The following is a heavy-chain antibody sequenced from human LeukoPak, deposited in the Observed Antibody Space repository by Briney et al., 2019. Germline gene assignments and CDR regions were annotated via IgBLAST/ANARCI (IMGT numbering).Heavy chain of an antibody. CDR2: IYYSGST. CDR1: GGSISSGGYY. CDR3: ARGDYYDSSPSMDV. V-gene: IGHV4-31*03. D-gene: IGHD3-22*01. Sequence: SSQTLSLTCTVSGGSISSGGYYWSWIRQHPGKGLEWIGYIYYSGSTYYNPSLKSRVTISVDTSKNQFSLKLSSVTAADTAVYYCARGDYYDSSPSMDVWGQGTTVTVSS. J-gene: IGHJ6*02.